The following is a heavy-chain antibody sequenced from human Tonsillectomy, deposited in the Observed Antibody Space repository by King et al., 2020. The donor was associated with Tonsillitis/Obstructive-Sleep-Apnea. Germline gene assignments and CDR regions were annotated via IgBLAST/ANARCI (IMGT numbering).Heavy chain of an antibody. D-gene: IGHD1-14*01. Sequence: QLQESGPGLVKPSENLSLTCTVSGGSISSSSYYWGWIRQPPGKGLEWIGSFYYSGTTYYNPSLKSRVNISVDTSKNPFSLKLSSVTAADPAVYYCARRLDSGTYYYYYMDVWGEGTTVTVSS. CDR3: ARRLDSGTYYYYYMDV. V-gene: IGHV4-39*01. J-gene: IGHJ6*03. CDR1: GGSISSSSYY. CDR2: FYYSGTT.